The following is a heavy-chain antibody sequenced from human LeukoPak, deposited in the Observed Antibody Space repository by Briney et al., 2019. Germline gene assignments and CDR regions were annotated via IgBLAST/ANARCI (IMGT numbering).Heavy chain of an antibody. Sequence: GGSLRLSCAASGFTFSSCSMNWVRQAPGKGLEWVSYISSSSTIYYADSVKGRFTISRDNAKNSLYLQMNSLRAEDTAVYYCAREGDYYDSSGYYLDYWGQGTLVTVSS. J-gene: IGHJ4*02. D-gene: IGHD3-22*01. CDR1: GFTFSSCS. CDR2: ISSSSTI. CDR3: AREGDYYDSSGYYLDY. V-gene: IGHV3-48*04.